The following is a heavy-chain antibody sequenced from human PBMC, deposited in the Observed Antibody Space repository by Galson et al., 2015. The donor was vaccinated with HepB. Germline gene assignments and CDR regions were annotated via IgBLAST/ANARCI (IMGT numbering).Heavy chain of an antibody. CDR3: ARDRQSLYYFDY. J-gene: IGHJ4*02. D-gene: IGHD6-19*01. CDR1: GGSISSSNR. CDR2: IYHSGST. Sequence: SETLSLTCAVSGGSISSSNRWSWVRQPPGKGLEWIGEIYHSGSTNYNPSLKSRVTISVDKSKNQFSLKLSSVTAADTAVYYCARDRQSLYYFDYWGQGTLVTVSS. V-gene: IGHV4-4*02.